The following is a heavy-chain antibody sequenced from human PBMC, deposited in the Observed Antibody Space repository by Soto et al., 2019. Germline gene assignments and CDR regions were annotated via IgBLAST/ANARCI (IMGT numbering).Heavy chain of an antibody. V-gene: IGHV3-30-3*01. D-gene: IGHD6-19*01. Sequence: PGGSLRLSCAASRLTFSYYAMHWIRQAPGKGLEWVAVILSDGSKQYYAESVKGRFTISRDNSKSTLYLQMNSLRVEDAAVYYCVRTIAVARPDAFDMWGQGTMVTVSS. CDR1: RLTFSYYA. CDR3: VRTIAVARPDAFDM. J-gene: IGHJ3*02. CDR2: ILSDGSKQ.